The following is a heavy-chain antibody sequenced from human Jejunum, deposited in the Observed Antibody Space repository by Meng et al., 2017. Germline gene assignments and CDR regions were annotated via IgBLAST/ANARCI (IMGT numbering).Heavy chain of an antibody. J-gene: IGHJ4*02. CDR1: GGSVSSSGYQ. D-gene: IGHD7-27*01. Sequence: QVQLQESGPGLARPSETLSLICAFSGGSVSSSGYQWGWIRQPPGKGLEWIGYASTNYNPSLKSRVTISVDTSKNQFSLKLTSVTAADTAVYYCARDHWGSLDYWGQGVLVTVSS. CDR3: ARDHWGSLDY. CDR2: AST. V-gene: IGHV4-61*08.